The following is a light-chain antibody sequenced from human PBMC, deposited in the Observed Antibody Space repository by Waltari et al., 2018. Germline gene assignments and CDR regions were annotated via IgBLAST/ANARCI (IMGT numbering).Light chain of an antibody. CDR3: SSYAGSGNVV. CDR1: SSDIGTYNL. Sequence: QSALTPPPSASGSPGQSVTISCPGTSSDIGTYNLFSWYQQGPGKAPKLIIYEVTKRPSGVPDRFSGSKSGNTASLTVSGLQADDEADYYCSSYAGSGNVVFGGGTKLTVL. V-gene: IGLV2-8*01. CDR2: EVT. J-gene: IGLJ3*02.